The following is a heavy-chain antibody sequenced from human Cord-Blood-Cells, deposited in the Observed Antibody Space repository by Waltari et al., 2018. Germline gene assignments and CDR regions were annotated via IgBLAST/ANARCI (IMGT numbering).Heavy chain of an antibody. CDR2: IYSSGST. V-gene: IGHV4-30-4*08. Sequence: QVQLQESGPGLVQPSQTLSLPCTVSVGSISRRAYYWSWIRQPPGKGLEWIGYIYSSGSTYYNPSLKSRVTISVDTSKNQFSLKLSSVTAADTAVYYCARTVAIFGVGVFDYWGQGTLVTVSS. J-gene: IGHJ4*02. D-gene: IGHD3-3*01. CDR1: VGSISRRAYY. CDR3: ARTVAIFGVGVFDY.